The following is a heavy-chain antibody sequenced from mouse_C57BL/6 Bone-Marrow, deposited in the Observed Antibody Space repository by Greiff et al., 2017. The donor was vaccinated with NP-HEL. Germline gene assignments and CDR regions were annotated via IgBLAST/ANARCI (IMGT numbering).Heavy chain of an antibody. V-gene: IGHV1-63*01. CDR2: IYPGGGYT. CDR1: GYTFTNYW. D-gene: IGHD4-1*01. Sequence: VQLQQSGAELVRPGTSVKMSCKASGYTFTNYWIGWAKQRPGHGLEWIGDIYPGGGYTNYNEKFKGKATLTADKSSSTAYMQFSSLTSEDSAIYYCARKGTGTGIYYAMDYWGQGTSVTVSS. J-gene: IGHJ4*01. CDR3: ARKGTGTGIYYAMDY.